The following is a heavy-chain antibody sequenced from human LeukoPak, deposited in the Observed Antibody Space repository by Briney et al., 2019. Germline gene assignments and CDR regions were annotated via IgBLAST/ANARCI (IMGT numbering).Heavy chain of an antibody. Sequence: QPGGSLRLSCAASGFTFSSYAMHWVRQAPDKGLEWVAGISYEGNKKYYADFVKGRFTISRDNSKNTLYLQVDSLRPDDTSVYYCARDSRSFNYYVSGSPEYWGQGTLVTVSS. CDR2: ISYEGNKK. CDR3: ARDSRSFNYYVSGSPEY. V-gene: IGHV3-30-3*01. CDR1: GFTFSSYA. J-gene: IGHJ4*02. D-gene: IGHD3-10*01.